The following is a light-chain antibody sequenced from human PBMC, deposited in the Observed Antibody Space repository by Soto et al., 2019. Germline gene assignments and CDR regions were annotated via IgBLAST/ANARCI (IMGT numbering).Light chain of an antibody. J-gene: IGLJ2*01. Sequence: QSVLTQPPSVSGAPGQRVTISCTGSSSNIGAGYDVHWYQQLPGTAPKLLIYGNSNRPSGVPDRFSGSKSGTSASLAITGLQAEEGADYYCQSYDSSLSAHVVFGGGTKLTVL. CDR3: QSYDSSLSAHVV. CDR2: GNS. V-gene: IGLV1-40*01. CDR1: SSNIGAGYD.